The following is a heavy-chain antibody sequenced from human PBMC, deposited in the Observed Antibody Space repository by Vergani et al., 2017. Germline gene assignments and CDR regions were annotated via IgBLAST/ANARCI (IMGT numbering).Heavy chain of an antibody. CDR1: GFTFSSYA. CDR2: ISGSGGST. V-gene: IGHV3-23*01. D-gene: IGHD5-18*01. CDR3: AKVRRIQLWLQYYFDY. Sequence: EVQLLESGGGLVKPGGSLRLSCAASGFTFSSYAMSWVRQAPGKGLEWVSAISGSGGSTYYADSVKGRCTISRDNSKNTLYLQMNRLSAEDTVVYYCAKVRRIQLWLQYYFDYWGQGTLVTVSS. J-gene: IGHJ4*02.